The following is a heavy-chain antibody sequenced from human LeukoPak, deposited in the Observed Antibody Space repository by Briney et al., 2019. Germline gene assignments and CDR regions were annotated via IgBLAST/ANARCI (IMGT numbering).Heavy chain of an antibody. V-gene: IGHV4-34*01. Sequence: PSETLSLTCAVYGGSFSGYYWSWIRQPPGKGLEWIGEINHSGSTNYNPSLKSRVTISVDTSKNQFSLKLSSVTAADTAVYYCARHRWSSSWYILDYWGQGTLVTVSS. CDR3: ARHRWSSSWYILDY. J-gene: IGHJ4*02. D-gene: IGHD6-13*01. CDR2: INHSGST. CDR1: GGSFSGYY.